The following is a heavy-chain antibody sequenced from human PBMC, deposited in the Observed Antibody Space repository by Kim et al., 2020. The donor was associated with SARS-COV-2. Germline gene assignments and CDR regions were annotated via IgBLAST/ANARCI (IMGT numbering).Heavy chain of an antibody. D-gene: IGHD6-19*01. Sequence: DSVKGRCTLSRDNSKHTLYLQMNSLRAEDTAVYYCAKSPLKIAVAGTLDYWGQGTLVTVSS. V-gene: IGHV3-33*06. J-gene: IGHJ4*02. CDR3: AKSPLKIAVAGTLDY.